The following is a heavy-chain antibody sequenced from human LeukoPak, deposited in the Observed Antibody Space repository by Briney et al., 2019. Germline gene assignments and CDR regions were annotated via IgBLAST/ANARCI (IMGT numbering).Heavy chain of an antibody. Sequence: SETLSLTCTASGDSFSRRSSYWGWLRQPPGKGLGWLGSISYSGNTSYNPALKSLVTISADTSKSPFTLKLTSVTAAATAVSSCAGDADTINWFFFWGQGTLVTVSS. CDR1: GDSFSRRSSY. CDR3: AGDADTINWFFF. D-gene: IGHD2-2*01. CDR2: ISYSGNT. V-gene: IGHV4-39*06. J-gene: IGHJ5*01.